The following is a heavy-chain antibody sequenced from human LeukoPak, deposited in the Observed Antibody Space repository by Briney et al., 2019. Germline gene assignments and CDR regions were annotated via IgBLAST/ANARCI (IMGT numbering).Heavy chain of an antibody. CDR3: AKGMHYDSSGSFDY. D-gene: IGHD3-22*01. V-gene: IGHV3-9*01. CDR1: GFTFDDYA. CDR2: ISWNSGSI. Sequence: SGGSLRLSCAASGFTFDDYAMHWVRQAPGKGLEWVAGISWNSGSIGYADSVKGRFTISRDNAKNSLYLQMNSLRAEDTALYYCAKGMHYDSSGSFDYWGQGTLVTVSS. J-gene: IGHJ4*02.